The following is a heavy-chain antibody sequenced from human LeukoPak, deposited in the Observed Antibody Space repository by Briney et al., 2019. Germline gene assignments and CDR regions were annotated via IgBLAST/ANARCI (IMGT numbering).Heavy chain of an antibody. CDR2: IGTAGDT. CDR1: GFTFSSYD. J-gene: IGHJ4*02. D-gene: IGHD6-19*01. Sequence: PGGSLRLSCAASGFTFSSYDMHWVRQPTGKGLEWVAGIGTAGDTYYPDSVKGRFTISRENAKNSLYLQMNSLRAEDTAVYYCARDLDTSPVAATFWYWGQGTLVTVSS. V-gene: IGHV3-13*01. CDR3: ARDLDTSPVAATFWY.